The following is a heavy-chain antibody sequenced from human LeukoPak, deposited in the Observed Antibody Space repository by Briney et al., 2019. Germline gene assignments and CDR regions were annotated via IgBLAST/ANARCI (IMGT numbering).Heavy chain of an antibody. CDR2: IRQDGSEK. CDR1: GFTFSSYW. D-gene: IGHD1-26*01. Sequence: PGGSLRLSCAASGFTFSSYWMSWVRQAPGKGLEWVANIRQDGSEKYYVDSVKGRFTISRDNAKNSLYLQMNSLRAEDTAVYYCAREREVPGHYWYAMDVWGQGTTVTVSS. V-gene: IGHV3-7*01. J-gene: IGHJ6*02. CDR3: AREREVPGHYWYAMDV.